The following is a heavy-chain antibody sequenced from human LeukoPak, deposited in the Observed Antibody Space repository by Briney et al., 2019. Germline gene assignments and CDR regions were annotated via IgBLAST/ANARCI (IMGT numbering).Heavy chain of an antibody. CDR3: ARDGVGDGSGSYYTPPFGY. J-gene: IGHJ4*02. Sequence: PGGSLRLSCAASGFTFSSYSMNWVRQAPGKGLEWVSSISSSSSYIYYADSVKGRFTISGDNAKNSLYLQMNSLRAEDTAVYYCARDGVGDGSGSYYTPPFGYWGQGTLVTVSS. V-gene: IGHV3-21*01. CDR1: GFTFSSYS. CDR2: ISSSSSYI. D-gene: IGHD3-10*01.